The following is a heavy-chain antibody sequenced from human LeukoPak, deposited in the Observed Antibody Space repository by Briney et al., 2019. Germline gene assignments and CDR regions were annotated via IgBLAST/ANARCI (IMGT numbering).Heavy chain of an antibody. CDR2: IYYSGST. D-gene: IGHD2-15*01. CDR3: ARHVVVVAATPRWFDP. CDR1: GGSISSGDYY. J-gene: IGHJ5*02. V-gene: IGHV4-39*01. Sequence: SETLSLTCTVSGGSISSGDYYWSWIRQPPGKGLEWIGSIYYSGSTYYNPSLKSRVTISVDTSKNQFSLKLSSVTAADTAVYYCARHVVVVAATPRWFDPWGQGTLVTVSS.